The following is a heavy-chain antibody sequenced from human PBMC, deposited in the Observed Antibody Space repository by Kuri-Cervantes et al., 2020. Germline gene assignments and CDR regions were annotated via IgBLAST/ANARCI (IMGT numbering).Heavy chain of an antibody. D-gene: IGHD2-15*01. CDR3: ARPQRGCPEITCYSNFDY. CDR1: GYTFTGYY. J-gene: IGHJ4*02. CDR2: INPNSGGT. Sequence: ASVKVSCKASGYTFTGYYMHWVRQAPGQGLEWMGWINPNSGGTNYAQKFQGWVTMTRDTSISTAYMELSRLRSEDTAVYYCARPQRGCPEITCYSNFDYWGQGTQVTVSS. V-gene: IGHV1-2*04.